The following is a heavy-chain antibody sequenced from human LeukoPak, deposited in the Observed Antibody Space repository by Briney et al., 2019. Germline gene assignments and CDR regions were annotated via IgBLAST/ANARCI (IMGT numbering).Heavy chain of an antibody. V-gene: IGHV4-59*01. D-gene: IGHD2-2*01. CDR3: ARVVPAAISGNWFDP. CDR1: GFTFSNYA. CDR2: IYYSGST. Sequence: GSLRLSHAASGFTFSNYAMTWIRQPPGKALEWIGYIYYSGSTNYNPSLKRRVTISVDTSKNQFSLKLSSVTAADTAVYYCARVVPAAISGNWFDPWGQGTLVTVSS. J-gene: IGHJ5*02.